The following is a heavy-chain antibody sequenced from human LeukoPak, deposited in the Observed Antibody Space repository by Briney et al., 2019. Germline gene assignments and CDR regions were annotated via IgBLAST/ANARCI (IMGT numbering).Heavy chain of an antibody. Sequence: PGGSLRLSCAASGFTFSDYYMSWIRQAPGKGLEWVSYISSGGSTIKYADSVKGRFTVSRDSSKNTLYLLMSSLRAEDTAVYYCAKGVYGYADYALLDYWGQGTLVTVSS. CDR1: GFTFSDYY. CDR2: ISSGGSTI. CDR3: AKGVYGYADYALLDY. J-gene: IGHJ4*02. V-gene: IGHV3-11*01. D-gene: IGHD2-2*01.